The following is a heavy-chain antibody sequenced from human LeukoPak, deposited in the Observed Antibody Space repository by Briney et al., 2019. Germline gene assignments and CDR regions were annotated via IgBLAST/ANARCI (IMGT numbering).Heavy chain of an antibody. CDR2: IYYSGST. D-gene: IGHD3-22*01. V-gene: IGHV4-59*08. J-gene: IGHJ4*02. CDR1: GGSISNYY. CDR3: ARHSYYYDSSGYYYFDY. Sequence: TLSLTCTVSGGSISNYYWSWIRQPPGKGLEWIGYIYYSGSTNYNPSLKSRVTISVDTSKNQFSLKLSSATAADTAVYYCARHSYYYDSSGYYYFDYWGQGALVTVSS.